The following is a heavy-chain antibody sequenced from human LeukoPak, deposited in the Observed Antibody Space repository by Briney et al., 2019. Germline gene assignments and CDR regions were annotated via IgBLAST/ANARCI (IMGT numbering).Heavy chain of an antibody. V-gene: IGHV4-34*01. D-gene: IGHD5-18*01. CDR2: INHSGST. J-gene: IGHJ2*01. CDR1: GGSFSGYY. CDR3: ARRGGYSYGYRSWYFDL. Sequence: PSETLSLTCAVYGGSFSGYYWSWIRQPPGKGLEWIGEINHSGSTNYNPSLKSRVTISVDTSKNQFSLKLSSVTAADTAVYYCARRGGYSYGYRSWYFDLWGRGTLVTVSS.